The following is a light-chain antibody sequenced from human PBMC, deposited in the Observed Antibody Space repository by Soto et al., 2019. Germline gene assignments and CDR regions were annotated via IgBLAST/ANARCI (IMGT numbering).Light chain of an antibody. Sequence: QSALIQPTSVSGSPGQSITISCAGNHNDIGTYDYVSWYQQHPGRAPRLLIHGVTTRPSGISGRFSASKSGLTASLTISGLQPEDEADYYCSSFTSNRIYVFGPGTKVTV. CDR3: SSFTSNRIYV. J-gene: IGLJ1*01. CDR2: GVT. V-gene: IGLV2-14*03. CDR1: HNDIGTYDY.